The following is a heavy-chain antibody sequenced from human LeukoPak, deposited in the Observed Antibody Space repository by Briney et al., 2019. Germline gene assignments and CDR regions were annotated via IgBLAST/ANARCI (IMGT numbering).Heavy chain of an antibody. Sequence: GGSLRLSCAASGFTFSSYSMNWVRQAPGKGLEWVSSISSSSSYIYYADSVKGRFTISRDNAKNSLYLQMNSLRAEDTAVYYCARDKTYYYDSSGYYYGPDAFDIWGQGTMVTVSS. D-gene: IGHD3-22*01. CDR2: ISSSSSYI. V-gene: IGHV3-21*01. J-gene: IGHJ3*02. CDR1: GFTFSSYS. CDR3: ARDKTYYYDSSGYYYGPDAFDI.